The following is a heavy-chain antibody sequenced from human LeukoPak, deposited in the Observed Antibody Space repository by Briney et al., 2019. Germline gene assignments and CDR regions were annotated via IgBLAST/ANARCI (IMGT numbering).Heavy chain of an antibody. J-gene: IGHJ6*02. V-gene: IGHV3-30-3*01. Sequence: GGSLRLSCAASGFTFSSYAMHWVRQAPGKGLEWVAVISYDGSNKYYADSVKGRFTISRDNSKNTLYLQMNSLRAEDTAVYYCAGAYYDILSSFDYYGMDVWGQGTTVSVSS. CDR3: AGAYYDILSSFDYYGMDV. CDR2: ISYDGSNK. CDR1: GFTFSSYA. D-gene: IGHD3-9*01.